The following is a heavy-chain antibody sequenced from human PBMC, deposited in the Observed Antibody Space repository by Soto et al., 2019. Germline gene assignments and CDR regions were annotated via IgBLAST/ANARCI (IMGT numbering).Heavy chain of an antibody. Sequence: GSLILSCAASVFSSSSYSMNCFRQFPGKGLDWVSYISSSSSTIYYADSVKGRFTISRDNAKNSLYLQMNSLRDEDTAVYYCARPEYSSSSYGMDVWGQGTTVTVSS. CDR1: VFSSSSYS. V-gene: IGHV3-48*02. CDR3: ARPEYSSSSYGMDV. D-gene: IGHD6-6*01. J-gene: IGHJ6*02. CDR2: ISSSSSTI.